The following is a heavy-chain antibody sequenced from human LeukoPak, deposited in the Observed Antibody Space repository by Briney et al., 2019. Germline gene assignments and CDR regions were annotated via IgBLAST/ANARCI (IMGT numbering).Heavy chain of an antibody. CDR1: GFTFSSYG. V-gene: IGHV3-23*01. J-gene: IGHJ3*02. CDR2: ISGSGLNT. CDR3: AKDYSSGWYSSAFDI. Sequence: GGTLRLSCAASGFTFSSYGMNWVRQAPGKGLEWVSSISGSGLNTYYADSVKGRFTISRDKSKNTLYLQMNSLRAEDTAVYYCAKDYSSGWYSSAFDIWGQGTMVTVSS. D-gene: IGHD6-19*01.